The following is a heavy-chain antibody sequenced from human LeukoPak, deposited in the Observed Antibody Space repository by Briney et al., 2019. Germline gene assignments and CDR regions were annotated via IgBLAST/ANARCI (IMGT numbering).Heavy chain of an antibody. D-gene: IGHD5-18*01. V-gene: IGHV3-74*01. CDR3: ARLHPTAMVDY. CDR1: GFSFSSSA. J-gene: IGHJ4*02. CDR2: INSDGSST. Sequence: GGSLRLSCAASGFSFSSSAMHWVRQAPGKGLVWVSRINSDGSSTSYADSVKGRFTISRDNAKNTLYLQMNSLRAEDTAVYYCARLHPTAMVDYWGQGTLVTVSS.